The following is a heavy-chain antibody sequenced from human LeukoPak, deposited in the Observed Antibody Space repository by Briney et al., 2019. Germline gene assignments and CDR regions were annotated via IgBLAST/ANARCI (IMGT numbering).Heavy chain of an antibody. D-gene: IGHD3-10*01. Sequence: PGGSLRLSCAASGFPVSSNYMSWVRQAPGKGLEWVSVIYSGGSTYYADSAKGRFTISRDNSKNTLYLQMNSLRAEDTAVYYCARLLTMVRGARDYWGQGTLVTVSS. CDR3: ARLLTMVRGARDY. CDR1: GFPVSSNY. V-gene: IGHV3-53*01. CDR2: IYSGGST. J-gene: IGHJ4*02.